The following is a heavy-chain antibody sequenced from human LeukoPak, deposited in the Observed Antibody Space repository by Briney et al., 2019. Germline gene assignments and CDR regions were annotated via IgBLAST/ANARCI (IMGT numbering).Heavy chain of an antibody. J-gene: IGHJ5*02. V-gene: IGHV3-30*18. CDR3: AKVGASSWRNH. CDR1: GFTFSSYG. CDR2: ISYDGSNK. Sequence: GGSLRLSCAASGFTFSSYGMHWVRQAPGKGLEWVAVISYDGSNKYYADSVKGRFTIPRDNSKNTLYLQMNSLRAEDTAVYYCAKVGASSWRNHWGQGTLVTVSS. D-gene: IGHD6-13*01.